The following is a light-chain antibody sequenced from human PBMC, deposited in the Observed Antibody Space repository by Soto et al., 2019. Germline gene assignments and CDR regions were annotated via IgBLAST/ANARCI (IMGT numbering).Light chain of an antibody. CDR3: SSYAGSNNVV. Sequence: QSVLTQPPSASGSPGQSVTISCTGTSSDVGGYNYVNWYQQHPGKAPKLMIYEVSKRPSGVPDRFSGSKSGNTASLTVSGVQAEDEADYYCSSYAGSNNVVFGGGTKLTV. V-gene: IGLV2-8*01. CDR1: SSDVGGYNY. CDR2: EVS. J-gene: IGLJ2*01.